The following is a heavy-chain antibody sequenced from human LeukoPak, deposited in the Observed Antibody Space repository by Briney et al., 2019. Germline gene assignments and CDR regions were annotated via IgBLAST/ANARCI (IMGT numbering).Heavy chain of an antibody. CDR1: GYTFTGYY. CDR3: AVAYCGGDCYSIEEYNWFDP. J-gene: IGHJ5*02. CDR2: INPNSGGT. V-gene: IGHV1-2*02. Sequence: GASVKVSCKASGYTFTGYYMHWVRQAPGQGLEWMGWINPNSGGTNYAQKFQGRVTMTTDTSTSTAYMELRSLRSDDTAVYYCAVAYCGGDCYSIEEYNWFDPWGQGTLVTVSS. D-gene: IGHD2-21*02.